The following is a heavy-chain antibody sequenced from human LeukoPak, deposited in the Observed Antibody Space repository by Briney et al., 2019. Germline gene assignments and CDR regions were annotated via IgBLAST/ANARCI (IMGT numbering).Heavy chain of an antibody. CDR2: ISSNGGST. D-gene: IGHD1-26*01. CDR3: ARDLDGSLDY. Sequence: GGSLRLSCAASGFTFSSYAMHWVRQAPGKGLEYVSAISSNGGSTYYANSVKGRFTISRDNSKNTLYLQMGSLRAEDMAVYYCARDLDGSLDYWGQGTLVTVSS. J-gene: IGHJ4*02. V-gene: IGHV3-64*01. CDR1: GFTFSSYA.